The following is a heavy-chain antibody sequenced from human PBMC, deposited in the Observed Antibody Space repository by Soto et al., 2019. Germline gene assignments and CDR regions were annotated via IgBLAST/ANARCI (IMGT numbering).Heavy chain of an antibody. CDR3: ERRWGEGRVDY. CDR2: IYHSGRP. V-gene: IGHV4-4*02. CDR1: GGSISSSNW. J-gene: IGHJ4*02. D-gene: IGHD3-10*01. Sequence: QVQLQESGPGLVKPSGTLSLTCAVSGGSISSSNWWSWVRQPPGKGLQWIGEIYHSGRPNYLPSLKSRVTISGDKSRNQFSLKLSSVTAADTAVDYCERRWGEGRVDYWGQGTLVTVSS.